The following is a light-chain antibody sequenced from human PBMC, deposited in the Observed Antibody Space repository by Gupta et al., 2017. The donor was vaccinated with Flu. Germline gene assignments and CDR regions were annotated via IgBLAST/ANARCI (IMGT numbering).Light chain of an antibody. CDR2: GAS. CDR3: QQYGNSPWT. CDR1: RNISSNF. V-gene: IGKV3-20*01. Sequence: DIVLTQSPGTLSLSPGERATLSCRASRNISSNFLAWYQQKPGQDPRLLIYGASSRATGIPDRFSGSGSGTDFTLTISRLEPEDFAVFHCQQYGNSPWTFGQGTKVEIK. J-gene: IGKJ1*01.